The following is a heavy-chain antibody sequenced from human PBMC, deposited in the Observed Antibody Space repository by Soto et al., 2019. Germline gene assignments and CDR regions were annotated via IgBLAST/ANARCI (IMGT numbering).Heavy chain of an antibody. CDR2: INPIVSMS. CDR3: AASYGSGYRAFDY. J-gene: IGHJ4*02. Sequence: QVQLVQSGTEVKKPGSSVKVSCKASGDTFSFYTINWVRQAPGLGLEWVGRINPIVSMSNYAQKFRGRVSMTADKSTSTAYMELRGLRSDDTAMYFCAASYGSGYRAFDYWGQGALVIVSS. D-gene: IGHD3-10*01. V-gene: IGHV1-69*02. CDR1: GDTFSFYT.